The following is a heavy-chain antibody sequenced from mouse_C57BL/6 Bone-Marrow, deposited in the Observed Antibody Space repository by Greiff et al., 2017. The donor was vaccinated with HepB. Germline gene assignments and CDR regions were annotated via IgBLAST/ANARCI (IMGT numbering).Heavy chain of an antibody. Sequence: QVQLQQSGPELVKPGASVKISCKASGYAFSSSWMNWVKQRPGKGLEWIGRIYPGDGDTNYNGKFKGKATLTADKSSSTAYMQLSSLTSEDSAVYFCAISGDYDADSYWGQGTLVTVSA. CDR3: AISGDYDADSY. CDR1: GYAFSSSW. CDR2: IYPGDGDT. D-gene: IGHD2-4*01. J-gene: IGHJ3*01. V-gene: IGHV1-82*01.